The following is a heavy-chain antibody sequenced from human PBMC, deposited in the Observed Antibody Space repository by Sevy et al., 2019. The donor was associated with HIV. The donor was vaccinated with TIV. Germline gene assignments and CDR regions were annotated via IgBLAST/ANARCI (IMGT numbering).Heavy chain of an antibody. V-gene: IGHV3-53*01. CDR2: IYSGGST. J-gene: IGHJ6*02. CDR3: ARDSSRYLDWSYGMDV. CDR1: GFTVSSNY. D-gene: IGHD3-9*01. Sequence: GGCLRLSCAASGFTVSSNYMSWVRQAPGKGLEWVSVIYSGGSTYYADSVKGRFTISRDNSKNTLYLQMNSLRAEDTAVYYCARDSSRYLDWSYGMDVWGQGTTVTVSS.